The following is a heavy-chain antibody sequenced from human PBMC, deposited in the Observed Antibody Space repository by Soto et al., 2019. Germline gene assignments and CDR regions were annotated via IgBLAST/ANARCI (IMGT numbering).Heavy chain of an antibody. J-gene: IGHJ4*02. CDR3: ALHRRITVVGVAPIRCIFDF. V-gene: IGHV4-39*01. CDR2: MDYSGRA. Sequence: QVPLQESGPGLVKPSETLSLNCTVVGGSMSSSTYYWGWTRQPPGKGPEWLGGMDYSGRAYYNPSHKVHVSIAVDTSKNRFSLRWSSVTVADTAVYHCALHRRITVVGVAPIRCIFDFWGQGDLATVSS. D-gene: IGHD3-3*01. CDR1: GGSMSSSTYY.